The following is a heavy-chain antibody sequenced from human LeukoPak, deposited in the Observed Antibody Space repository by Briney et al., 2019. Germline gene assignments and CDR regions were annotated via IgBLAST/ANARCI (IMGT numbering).Heavy chain of an antibody. J-gene: IGHJ4*02. D-gene: IGHD2-2*01. CDR1: GFTFSSYT. Sequence: GGSLRLSCAASGFTFSSYTMNWVRQAPGKGLEWVSYISSSSSTISYADSVKGRFTISRDNAKNSLYLQMNSLRDEDTAVYYCAKQLRLWSGSSASDPFDSWGQGTLVTVSS. CDR3: AKQLRLWSGSSASDPFDS. V-gene: IGHV3-48*02. CDR2: ISSSSSTI.